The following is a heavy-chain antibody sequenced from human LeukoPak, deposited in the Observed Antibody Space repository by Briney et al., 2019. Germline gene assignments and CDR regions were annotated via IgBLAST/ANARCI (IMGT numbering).Heavy chain of an antibody. J-gene: IGHJ5*02. Sequence: PSETLSLTCTVSGGSISSSSYYWGWIRQPPGKGLEWIGSIYYSGSTYYNPSLKSRVTISVDTSKNQFSLKLSSVTAADTAVYYCARQGATYYDFWSGYPPHWFDPWGQGTLVTVCS. V-gene: IGHV4-39*01. CDR2: IYYSGST. CDR3: ARQGATYYDFWSGYPPHWFDP. D-gene: IGHD3-3*01. CDR1: GGSISSSSYY.